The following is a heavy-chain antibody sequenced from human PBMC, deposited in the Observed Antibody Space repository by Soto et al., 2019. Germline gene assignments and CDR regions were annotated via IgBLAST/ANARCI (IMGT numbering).Heavy chain of an antibody. V-gene: IGHV1-18*01. J-gene: IGHJ3*02. CDR2: ISSYNGNT. CDR1: AYTFTNYP. D-gene: IGHD3-9*01. CDR3: AREGIHDILTGFYAFDI. Sequence: QGQLVQSGPEVKKPGASVRVSCKASAYTFTNYPISWVRQAPGQGLEWMGWISSYNGNTDYAQRLQDRVTMTRDTTTTTVYMELRSLRSDDTAVYYCAREGIHDILTGFYAFDIWGQGTMAIVSS.